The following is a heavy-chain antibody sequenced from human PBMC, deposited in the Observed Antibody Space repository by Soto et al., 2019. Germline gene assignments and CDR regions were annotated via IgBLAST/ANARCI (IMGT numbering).Heavy chain of an antibody. CDR2: IKQDGSET. Sequence: EVQLVESGGGLVQPGGSLRLSCAASGFTSGNYWMNWVRQAQGKGLEWVANIKQDGSETYYVDSVKGRFTISRDNDQNSLYLQMNSLRGDDTALYYCARAQLLKIYAFDLWGHGTVVTVSS. V-gene: IGHV3-7*01. CDR3: ARAQLLKIYAFDL. CDR1: GFTSGNYW. J-gene: IGHJ3*01. D-gene: IGHD2-2*01.